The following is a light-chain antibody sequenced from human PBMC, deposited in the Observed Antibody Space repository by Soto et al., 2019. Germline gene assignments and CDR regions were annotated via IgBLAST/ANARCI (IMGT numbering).Light chain of an antibody. J-gene: IGKJ1*01. V-gene: IGKV2D-29*01. CDR2: EVS. CDR3: MQSVQFPWT. Sequence: IVMTQSPLSLSVTPGQPASISCKSSQSLLHSDGKTCLFWYLQKAGQPPQLLIYEVSNRFSGVPARFSGSGSGTDFTLNISRVEAGDVGVYYCMQSVQFPWTFGQGTKLEIK. CDR1: QSLLHSDGKTC.